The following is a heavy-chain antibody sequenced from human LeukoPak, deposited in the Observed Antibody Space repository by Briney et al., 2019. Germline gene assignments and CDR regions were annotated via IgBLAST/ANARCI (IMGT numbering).Heavy chain of an antibody. Sequence: SETLSLTCTVSGGSISSGSYYWSWIRQPAGKGLEWIGRIYTSGSTNYNPSLKSRVTISVDTSKNQFSLKLSSVTAADTAVYYCARVDGYDPYYFDYWGQGTLVTVSS. V-gene: IGHV4-61*02. CDR1: GGSISSGSYY. D-gene: IGHD5-12*01. CDR3: ARVDGYDPYYFDY. J-gene: IGHJ4*02. CDR2: IYTSGST.